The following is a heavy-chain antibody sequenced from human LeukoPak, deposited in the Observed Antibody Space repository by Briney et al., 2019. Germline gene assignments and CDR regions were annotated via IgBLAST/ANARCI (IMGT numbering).Heavy chain of an antibody. CDR2: MNPNSGNT. J-gene: IGHJ5*02. Sequence: GASVKVSCKASGYTFTSYDINWVRQATGQGLEWMGWMNPNSGNTGYAQKFQGRVTMTRNTSISTAYMELSSLRSEDTAVYYCARGVAAAGTATSFDPWGQGTLVTVPS. D-gene: IGHD6-13*01. CDR1: GYTFTSYD. V-gene: IGHV1-8*01. CDR3: ARGVAAAGTATSFDP.